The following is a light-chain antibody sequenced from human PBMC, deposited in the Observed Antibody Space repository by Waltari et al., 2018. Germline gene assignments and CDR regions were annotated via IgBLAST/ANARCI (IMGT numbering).Light chain of an antibody. Sequence: QSALTQPRSVSGSPGQSVTISCTGTSSDLGTYKYVSWYQQHPGKAPKLIIHAVTTRPSGVPDRFSGSKSGNTASLTISGLQAEDEAEYFCCSFAGSYTWVFGGGTELTVL. CDR1: SSDLGTYKY. J-gene: IGLJ3*02. CDR3: CSFAGSYTWV. CDR2: AVT. V-gene: IGLV2-11*01.